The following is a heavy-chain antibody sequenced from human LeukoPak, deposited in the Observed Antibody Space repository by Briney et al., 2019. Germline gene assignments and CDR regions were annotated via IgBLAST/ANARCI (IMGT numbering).Heavy chain of an antibody. V-gene: IGHV3-9*01. D-gene: IGHD3-10*01. CDR3: AKLDGSGSYLPNYFDY. Sequence: GGSLRLSCAASGFTFDDYAMHWVRQAPGKGLEWVSGISWNSGSIGYADSVKGRFTISRDNAENSLYLQMNSLRAEDTALYYCAKLDGSGSYLPNYFDYWGQGTLVTVSS. J-gene: IGHJ4*02. CDR2: ISWNSGSI. CDR1: GFTFDDYA.